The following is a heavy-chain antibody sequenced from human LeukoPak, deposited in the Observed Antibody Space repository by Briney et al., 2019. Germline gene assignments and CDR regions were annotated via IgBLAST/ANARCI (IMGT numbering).Heavy chain of an antibody. Sequence: GGSLRLSCAASGFTFDDYAMHWVRQAPGKGLGWVSLISGDGGSTYYADSVKGRFTISRDNSKNSLYLQMNSLRTEDTALYYCAKDTGYSGYGDFGYWGQGTLVTVSS. CDR3: AKDTGYSGYGDFGY. D-gene: IGHD5-12*01. V-gene: IGHV3-43*02. CDR1: GFTFDDYA. J-gene: IGHJ4*02. CDR2: ISGDGGST.